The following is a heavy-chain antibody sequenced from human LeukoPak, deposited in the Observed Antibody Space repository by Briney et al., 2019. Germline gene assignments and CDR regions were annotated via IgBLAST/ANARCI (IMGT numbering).Heavy chain of an antibody. CDR3: ARALGIVVVPAAILYWYFDL. J-gene: IGHJ2*01. CDR1: GGSFSGYY. Sequence: SETLSLTCAVYGGSFSGYYWGWIRQPPGKGLEWIGEINHSGSTNYNPSLKSRVTISVDTSKNQFSLKLSSVTAADTAVYYCARALGIVVVPAAILYWYFDLWGRGTLVTVSS. D-gene: IGHD2-2*03. V-gene: IGHV4-34*01. CDR2: INHSGST.